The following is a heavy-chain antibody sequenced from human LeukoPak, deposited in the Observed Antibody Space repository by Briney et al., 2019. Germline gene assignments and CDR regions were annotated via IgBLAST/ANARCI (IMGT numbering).Heavy chain of an antibody. CDR1: GGSFSSYY. D-gene: IGHD5-18*01. J-gene: IGHJ3*02. V-gene: IGHV4-34*01. Sequence: SETLSLTCAVYGGSFSSYYWSWIRQPPGKGLEWIGEINHSGSTNYNSSLKSRVTISVDTSKNQFSLKLSSVTAADTAVYYCAREPSGYSYGPDAFDIWGQGTMVTVSS. CDR3: AREPSGYSYGPDAFDI. CDR2: INHSGST.